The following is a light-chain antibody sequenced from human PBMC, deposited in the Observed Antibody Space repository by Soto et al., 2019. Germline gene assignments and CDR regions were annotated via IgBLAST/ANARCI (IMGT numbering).Light chain of an antibody. CDR3: KQSSAFPLT. Sequence: EIVLTQPPGTLSLCPWEIATRSCMASQSVSSYLAWYQQKPGQAPRLLIYDASNRAAGIPARFSGSGSGTDFTLTITSLEPEDFATYFCKQSSAFPLTFGGGTKVDIK. J-gene: IGKJ4*01. CDR1: QSVSSY. CDR2: DAS. V-gene: IGKV3-11*01.